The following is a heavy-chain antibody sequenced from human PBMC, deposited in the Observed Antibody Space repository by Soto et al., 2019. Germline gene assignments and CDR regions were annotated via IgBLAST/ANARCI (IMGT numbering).Heavy chain of an antibody. CDR2: IYWNDDK. CDR3: AKSGSSGWYGWFDP. Sequence: CGRTLVNPTQTLTLSCIFSGFALRTSGVGVGWIRQPPGKALEWLGFIYWNDDKRYSPSLKSRLTIAKDTSKNQVVLTMTNMDPVDTATYYCAKSGSSGWYGWFDPWGQGTLVTVYS. V-gene: IGHV2-5*01. CDR1: GFALRTSGVG. J-gene: IGHJ5*02. D-gene: IGHD6-19*01.